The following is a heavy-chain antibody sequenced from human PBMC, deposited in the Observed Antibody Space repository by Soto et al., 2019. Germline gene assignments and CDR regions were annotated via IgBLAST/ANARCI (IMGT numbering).Heavy chain of an antibody. J-gene: IGHJ4*02. Sequence: AGGSRRLSWAASGFTFSSYGMHWVRQAPGKGLGWVAFIWHDGGNKFYAESVKGRFTISRDNSKNTLYLQMTSLSAEDTAMYYCARDGDVNTGFGKDYWGQGTLVTVSS. D-gene: IGHD3-16*01. CDR2: IWHDGGNK. CDR3: ARDGDVNTGFGKDY. V-gene: IGHV3-33*01. CDR1: GFTFSSYG.